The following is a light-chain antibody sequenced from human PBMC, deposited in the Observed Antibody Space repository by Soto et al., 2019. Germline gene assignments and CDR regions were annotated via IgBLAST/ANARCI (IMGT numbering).Light chain of an antibody. J-gene: IGLJ3*02. CDR3: QSYDISTWV. CDR2: EDN. V-gene: IGLV6-57*04. Sequence: NFMLTQPRSVSESPGKTVTISCTRSSGSIASNYVQWYQQRPGSAPTTVIYEDNQRPSGVPQRFSGSVDSSSNSASLTISELETEDEAEYFWQSYDISTWVFGGGSQRTVL. CDR1: SGSIASNY.